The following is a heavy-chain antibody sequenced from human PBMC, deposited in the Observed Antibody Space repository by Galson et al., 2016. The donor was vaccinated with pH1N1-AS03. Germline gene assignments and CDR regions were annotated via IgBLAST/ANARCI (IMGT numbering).Heavy chain of an antibody. D-gene: IGHD6-13*01. CDR1: GFTFSSYV. J-gene: IGHJ4*02. CDR2: ISGNGFST. CDR3: ARGPVSYSNYWFPPPDY. V-gene: IGHV3-64*01. Sequence: SLRLSCAAAGFTFSSYVMYWVRQAPGKGLEYVSVISGNGFSTYYANSVKGRFTISRDNSKNTLYLQMGSLRTEDMAVYYCARGPVSYSNYWFPPPDYWGQGTLVTVSS.